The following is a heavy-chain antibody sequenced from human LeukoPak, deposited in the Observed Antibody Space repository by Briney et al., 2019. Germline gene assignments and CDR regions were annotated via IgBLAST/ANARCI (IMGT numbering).Heavy chain of an antibody. CDR1: GGSISSSRYY. D-gene: IGHD5-24*01. Sequence: SETLSLTCTVSGGSISSSRYYWGWIRQPPGKGLEWIGSIYYTGNTYYNPSLKSRVTISVDTSKNQFSLKLGSVTAADTAVYYCASNLHGYNNFDYWGQGILVTVSS. CDR2: IYYTGNT. J-gene: IGHJ4*02. CDR3: ASNLHGYNNFDY. V-gene: IGHV4-39*01.